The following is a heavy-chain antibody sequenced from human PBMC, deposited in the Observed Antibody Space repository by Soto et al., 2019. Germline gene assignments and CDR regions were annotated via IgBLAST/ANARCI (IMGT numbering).Heavy chain of an antibody. D-gene: IGHD3-22*01. CDR3: ARRLYYYDSSGYNLLFDY. Sequence: PSETLSLTCAVSGGSISSSNWWSWVRQPPGKGLEWIGEIYHSGSTNYNPSLKSRVTISVDKSKNQFSLKLSSVTAADTAVYYCARRLYYYDSSGYNLLFDYWGQGTLVPVS. CDR2: IYHSGST. J-gene: IGHJ4*02. V-gene: IGHV4-4*02. CDR1: GGSISSSNW.